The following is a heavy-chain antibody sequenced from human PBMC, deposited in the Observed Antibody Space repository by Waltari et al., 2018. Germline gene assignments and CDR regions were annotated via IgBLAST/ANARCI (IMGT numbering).Heavy chain of an antibody. CDR1: GFTLWGDG. V-gene: IGHV3-23*01. CDR2: ISGSGAHT. D-gene: IGHD3-16*01. Sequence: EVQLLESGGGLVQPGGSLRLSCAACGFTLWGDGMSWVRQDPGKGLEWVSTISGSGAHTFHADSVRGRFTISRDNSENTLYLQLSSLRAEDTAVYFCARDVNRGRYDLFDYWGQGALVTVSS. J-gene: IGHJ4*02. CDR3: ARDVNRGRYDLFDY.